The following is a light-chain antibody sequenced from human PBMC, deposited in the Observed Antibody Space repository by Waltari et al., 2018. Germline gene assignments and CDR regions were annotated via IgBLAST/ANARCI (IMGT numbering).Light chain of an antibody. CDR1: QYIYRY. Sequence: IQMTQSPSALSASVGDRLIITCKADQYIYRYLDWYQQKPGKAPKLLIYAASSSQSGAPSGFSGSGSGTDFTLTISSLQPEHFATYYCQQSYSVPYTFGQGTKLEI. V-gene: IGKV1-39*01. CDR3: QQSYSVPYT. J-gene: IGKJ2*01. CDR2: AAS.